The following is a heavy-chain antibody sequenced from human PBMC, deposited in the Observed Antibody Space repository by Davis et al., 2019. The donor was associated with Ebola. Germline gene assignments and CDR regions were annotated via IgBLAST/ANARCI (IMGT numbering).Heavy chain of an antibody. Sequence: MPSETLSLTCSVSGGSIRGYHWSWIRQSPGKGLEWIGYIYDSGFTNYNPSLKNRVTLSLDTSKSQFSLKLNFVTAADSAVYYCARGGKTSGWYYYFDYWGQGSLVSVSS. D-gene: IGHD6-19*01. V-gene: IGHV4-59*01. CDR2: IYDSGFT. CDR1: GGSIRGYH. CDR3: ARGGKTSGWYYYFDY. J-gene: IGHJ4*02.